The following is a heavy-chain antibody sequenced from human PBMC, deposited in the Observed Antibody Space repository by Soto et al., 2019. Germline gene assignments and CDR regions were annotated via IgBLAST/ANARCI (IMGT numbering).Heavy chain of an antibody. CDR3: AKEYSGSNPYYYYGMDV. CDR2: ISYDGSNK. V-gene: IGHV3-30*18. D-gene: IGHD1-26*01. J-gene: IGHJ6*02. CDR1: GFTFSSYG. Sequence: GGSLSLSCAASGFTFSSYGMHWVRQAPGKGLEWVAVISYDGSNKYYADSVKGRFTISRDNSKNTLYLQMNSLRAEDTAVYYCAKEYSGSNPYYYYGMDVWGQGTTVTVSS.